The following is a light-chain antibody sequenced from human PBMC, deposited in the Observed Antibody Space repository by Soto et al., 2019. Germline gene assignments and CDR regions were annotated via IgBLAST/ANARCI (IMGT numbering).Light chain of an antibody. J-gene: IGKJ3*01. CDR3: QQSYSTLP. CDR1: QSISSY. CDR2: AAS. Sequence: DIQMTQSPSSLSASVGDRVTITCRASQSISSYLNWYQQKPGKAPKLLIYAASSLQSGVPSRFSGSGSGTDFTLTISSLQPEDFATYYCQQSYSTLPFGHGTKVDI. V-gene: IGKV1-39*01.